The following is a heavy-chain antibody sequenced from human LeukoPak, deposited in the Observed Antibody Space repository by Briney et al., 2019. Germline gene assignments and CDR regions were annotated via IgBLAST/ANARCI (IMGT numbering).Heavy chain of an antibody. CDR1: GGSISSYY. V-gene: IGHV4-4*07. CDR2: IYTSGST. J-gene: IGHJ5*02. D-gene: IGHD2-8*01. CDR3: ARGNPTEPSWGYCTNGVCYTDTNNWFDP. Sequence: PSETLSLTCTVSGGSISSYYWSWIRQPAGKGLEWIGRIYTSGSTNYNPSLKSRVTMSVDTSKNQFSLKLSSVTAADTAVYYCARGNPTEPSWGYCTNGVCYTDTNNWFDPWGQGTLVTVSS.